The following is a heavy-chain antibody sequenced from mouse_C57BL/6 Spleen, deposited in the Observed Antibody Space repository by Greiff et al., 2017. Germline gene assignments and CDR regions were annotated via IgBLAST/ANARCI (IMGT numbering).Heavy chain of an antibody. V-gene: IGHV1-82*01. D-gene: IGHD2-1*01. CDR2: IYPGDGDT. CDR1: GYAFSSSW. CDR3: AREGICYGNPEDY. Sequence: QVQLQQPGPELVKPGASVKISCKASGYAFSSSWMNWVKQRPGKGLEWIGRIYPGDGDTNYNGKFKGKATLTADKSSSTAYMQLSSLTSEDSAVYFCAREGICYGNPEDYWGQGTTLTVSS. J-gene: IGHJ2*01.